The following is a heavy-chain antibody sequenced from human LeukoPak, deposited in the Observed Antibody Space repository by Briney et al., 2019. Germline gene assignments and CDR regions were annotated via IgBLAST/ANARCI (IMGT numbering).Heavy chain of an antibody. Sequence: ASVKVSCKASGYTFTGNHMHWVRQAPGQGLEWMGWINPNSGGTNYAQKFQGRVIMTRDTSISTAYMELSRLGSDDTAVYYCARGGSTDSIHSCGGNCYFLDYSGQGTLVTVSS. CDR1: GYTFTGNH. CDR2: INPNSGGT. J-gene: IGHJ4*02. D-gene: IGHD2-21*02. V-gene: IGHV1-2*02. CDR3: ARGGSTDSIHSCGGNCYFLDY.